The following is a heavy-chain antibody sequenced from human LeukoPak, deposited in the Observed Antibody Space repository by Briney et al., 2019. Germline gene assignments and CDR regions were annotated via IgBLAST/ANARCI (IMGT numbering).Heavy chain of an antibody. CDR1: GYTFTSYG. Sequence: ASVKVSCKASGYTFTSYGISWVRQAPGQGLEWMGWISAYNGNTNIVRKLQGRVTKTTDTSTSTAYMELRSLRSDDTAVYYCARAYSGSDRQVPDYWGEGTLVTVSS. CDR2: ISAYNGNT. D-gene: IGHD1-26*01. V-gene: IGHV1-18*01. CDR3: ARAYSGSDRQVPDY. J-gene: IGHJ4*02.